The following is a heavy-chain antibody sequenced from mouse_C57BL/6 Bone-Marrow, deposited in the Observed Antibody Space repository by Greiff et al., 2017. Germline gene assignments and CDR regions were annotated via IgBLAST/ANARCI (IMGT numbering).Heavy chain of an antibody. CDR3: ASSGYYGDFDV. V-gene: IGHV1-85*01. CDR1: GYTFTSYD. Sequence: VQLQQPGPELVKPGASVKLSCKASGYTFTSYDINWVKQRPGQGLEWIGWIYPRDGSTKYNEKFKGKATLTVDTSSSTAYMELHSLTSADSAVYFCASSGYYGDFDVWGTGTTVTVSS. D-gene: IGHD2-2*01. CDR2: IYPRDGST. J-gene: IGHJ1*03.